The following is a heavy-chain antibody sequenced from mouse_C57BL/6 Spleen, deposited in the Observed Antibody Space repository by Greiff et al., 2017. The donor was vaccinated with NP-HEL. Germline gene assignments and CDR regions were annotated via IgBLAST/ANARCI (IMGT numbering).Heavy chain of an antibody. CDR3: ARSRFITTVVATDY. J-gene: IGHJ2*01. CDR2: IDPSDSYT. Sequence: QVQLKEPGAELVKPGASVKLSCKASGYTFTSYWMQWVKQRPGQGLEWIGEIDPSDSYTNYNQKFKGKATLTVDTSSSTAYMQLSSLTSEDSAVYYCARSRFITTVVATDYWGQGTTLTVSS. D-gene: IGHD1-1*01. CDR1: GYTFTSYW. V-gene: IGHV1-50*01.